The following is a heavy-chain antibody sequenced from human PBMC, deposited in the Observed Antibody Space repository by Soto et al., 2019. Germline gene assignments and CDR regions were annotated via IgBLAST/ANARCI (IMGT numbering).Heavy chain of an antibody. CDR1: GFTFSSYS. D-gene: IGHD2-2*01. V-gene: IGHV3-48*01. CDR2: ISTSSRTA. J-gene: IGHJ4*02. Sequence: EVQLVESGGGLVQPGGSLRLSCAASGFTFSSYSMNWVRQTPGKGLEWVSYISTSSRTAYYVDSVKGRFIVSRDNAKNSLYLQMNSLSVEDTAVYYCARDQIYCSATNCYQGFDSWGQGTLVTVSS. CDR3: ARDQIYCSATNCYQGFDS.